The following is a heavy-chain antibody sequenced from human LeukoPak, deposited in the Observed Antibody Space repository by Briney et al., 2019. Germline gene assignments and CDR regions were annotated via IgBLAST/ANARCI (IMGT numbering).Heavy chain of an antibody. J-gene: IGHJ4*02. CDR2: INPNSGGT. CDR1: GYTFTGYY. V-gene: IGHV1-2*02. CDR3: ASTPPLYSSGWYYGG. Sequence: GASVKVSCKASGYTFTGYYMHWVRQAPGQGLEWMGWINPNSGGTSYAQKFQGRVTMTRDTSISTAYMELSRLRSDDTAVYYCASTPPLYSSGWYYGGWGQGTLVTVSS. D-gene: IGHD6-19*01.